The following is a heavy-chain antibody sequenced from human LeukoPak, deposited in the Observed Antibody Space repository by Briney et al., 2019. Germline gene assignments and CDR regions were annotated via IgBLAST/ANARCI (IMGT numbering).Heavy chain of an antibody. Sequence: PGGSLRLSCAASGFTFSGSAMRWVRQASGKGLEWVGRIRSKANSYATAYAASVKGRFTISRDDSKNTAYLQMNSLKTEDTAVYYCTRHEGGSYPDAFDIWGQGTMVTVSS. D-gene: IGHD1-26*01. CDR2: IRSKANSYAT. V-gene: IGHV3-73*01. CDR3: TRHEGGSYPDAFDI. CDR1: GFTFSGSA. J-gene: IGHJ3*02.